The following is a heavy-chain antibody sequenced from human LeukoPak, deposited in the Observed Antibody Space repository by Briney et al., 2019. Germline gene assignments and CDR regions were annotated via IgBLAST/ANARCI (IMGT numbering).Heavy chain of an antibody. V-gene: IGHV3-30*02. CDR2: IAHHGNNK. D-gene: IGHD2-8*02. CDR1: GFTFSSSA. J-gene: IGHJ4*02. CDR3: AKDGSWSCTD. Sequence: GGSPRLSCAASGFTFSSSAMHCVRQGPGKGLEWVAYIAHHGNNKYYADSVKGRFTISRDNSKGTLYLQMNSLRADDTAVYYCAKDGSWSCTDWGQGTLVTVSS.